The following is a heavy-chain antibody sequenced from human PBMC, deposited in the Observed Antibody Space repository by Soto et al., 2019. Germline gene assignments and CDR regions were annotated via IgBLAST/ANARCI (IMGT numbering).Heavy chain of an antibody. CDR1: GGSISGFY. D-gene: IGHD6-19*01. CDR2: IYYSGSK. V-gene: IGHV4-59*13. J-gene: IGHJ5*02. Sequence: SETLSLTCSVSGGSISGFYWSWIRQPPGKELEWIGNIYYSGSKNYNPSLKSRVTISLDKSKSQFSLRLISVTAADTAVYYCTREQSDDNYFDPWGQGTLVTVSS. CDR3: TREQSDDNYFDP.